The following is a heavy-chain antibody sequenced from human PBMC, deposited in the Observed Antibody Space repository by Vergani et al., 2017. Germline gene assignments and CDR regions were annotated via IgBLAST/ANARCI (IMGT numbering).Heavy chain of an antibody. Sequence: QLQLQESGPGLVKPSETLSLTCTVSGGSITYGAFYWGWIRQSPGKGLEWIGYIYYSGSTNYNPSLKSRVTISVDTSKNQFSLKLSSVTAADTAVYYCARANYDFWSGYYTDNNYYYMDVWGKGTTVTVSS. CDR3: ARANYDFWSGYYTDNNYYYMDV. CDR2: IYYSGST. J-gene: IGHJ6*03. CDR1: GGSITYGAFY. V-gene: IGHV4-61*08. D-gene: IGHD3-3*01.